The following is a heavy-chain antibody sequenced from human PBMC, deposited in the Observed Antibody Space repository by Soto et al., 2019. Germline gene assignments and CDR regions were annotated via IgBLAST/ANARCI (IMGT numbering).Heavy chain of an antibody. D-gene: IGHD3-16*02. J-gene: IGHJ4*02. CDR3: ARVYYDYIWGSYPLVY. CDR1: GFTFSSHW. Sequence: EVQLVESGGGLVQPGGSLRLSCAASGFTFSSHWMSWVRQAPGKGLEWLASIKQDGSEKHYVDSVKGRFTISRDNAKNSLYLQMNRLRVEETAVYYCARVYYDYIWGSYPLVYWGQGTLVTVSS. CDR2: IKQDGSEK. V-gene: IGHV3-7*01.